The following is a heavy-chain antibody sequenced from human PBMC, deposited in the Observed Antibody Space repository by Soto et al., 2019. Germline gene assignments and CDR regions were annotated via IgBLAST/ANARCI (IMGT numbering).Heavy chain of an antibody. CDR3: AIEDASYGDDDGY. CDR1: GGTFSSYA. Sequence: QVQLVQSGAEVKKPGSSVKVSCKASGGTFSSYAISWVRQAPGQGLGWMGGIIPIFGTANYAQKFQGRVTIPADESTSTAYMELSSRRSEDTAVYYCAIEDASYGDDDGYWGQGTLVTVSS. V-gene: IGHV1-69*12. J-gene: IGHJ4*02. CDR2: IIPIFGTA. D-gene: IGHD4-17*01.